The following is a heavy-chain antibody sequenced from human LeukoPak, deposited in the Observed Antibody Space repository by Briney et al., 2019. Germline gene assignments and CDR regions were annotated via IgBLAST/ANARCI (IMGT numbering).Heavy chain of an antibody. J-gene: IGHJ4*02. CDR1: GDSFSGYY. CDR2: INHSGST. V-gene: IGHV4-34*01. D-gene: IGHD2-8*01. Sequence: SETLSLTCVVYGDSFSGYYWSWIRQPPGKGLEWIGEINHSGSTNYNPSLKSRVTISVDTSKNQFSLKLSSVTAADTAVYYCAIRYCTNGVCYRDYWGQGTLVTVSS. CDR3: AIRYCTNGVCYRDY.